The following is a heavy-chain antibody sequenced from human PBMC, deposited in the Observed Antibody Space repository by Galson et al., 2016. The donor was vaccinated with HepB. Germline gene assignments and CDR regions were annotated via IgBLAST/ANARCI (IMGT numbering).Heavy chain of an antibody. V-gene: IGHV4-59*01. J-gene: IGHJ3*01. CDR2: VHSSGTP. CDR3: ARSEVKDDSLTGRRFWGALDV. CDR1: GGSIINYY. Sequence: SETLSLTCTISGGSIINYYWNWIRQTPGKGLEWIRYVHSSGTPSRNPSLKSRVTISVDTSKNQFSLKLNSVTEADTAVYYCARSEVKDDSLTGRRFWGALDVWGLGAAVTVSS. D-gene: IGHD3-9*01.